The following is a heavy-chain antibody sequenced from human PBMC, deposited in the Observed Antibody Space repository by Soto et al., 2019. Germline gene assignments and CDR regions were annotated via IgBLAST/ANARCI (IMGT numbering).Heavy chain of an antibody. CDR3: ARALDFYGSGSYYFEY. V-gene: IGHV3-21*01. CDR2: ISSSSSYI. Sequence: PGGSLRLSCGASGFTFSSYSMNWVRQAPGKGLEWVSSISSSSSYIYYADSVKGRFTISRDNAKNSLYLQMNSLRAEDTAVYYCARALDFYGSGSYYFEYWGQGTLVTVSS. D-gene: IGHD3-10*01. CDR1: GFTFSSYS. J-gene: IGHJ4*02.